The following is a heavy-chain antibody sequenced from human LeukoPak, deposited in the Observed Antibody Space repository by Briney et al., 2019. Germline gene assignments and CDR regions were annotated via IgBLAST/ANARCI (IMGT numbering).Heavy chain of an antibody. D-gene: IGHD3-22*01. V-gene: IGHV3-23*01. J-gene: IGHJ4*02. Sequence: GGTLRLSCAASGFTFSSYGMSWVRQAPGKGLEWVSAISGSGGSTYYADSVKGRFTISRDNSKNTLYLQMNSLRAEDTAVHYCAKRAYYYDSSGYYNPYWGQGTLVTVSS. CDR1: GFTFSSYG. CDR2: ISGSGGST. CDR3: AKRAYYYDSSGYYNPY.